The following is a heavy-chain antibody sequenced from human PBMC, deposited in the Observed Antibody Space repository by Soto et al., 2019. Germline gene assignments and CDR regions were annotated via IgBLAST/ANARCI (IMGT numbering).Heavy chain of an antibody. Sequence: ASVKVSCKASGYTFTSYAIHWVRQAPGQRLEWMGWINAGNGNTKYSQKFQDRVTITRDTSASTAYMELSSLRSEDTAVYYCARGLNGYLYYFDYWGQGTLVTVSS. J-gene: IGHJ4*02. CDR1: GYTFTSYA. D-gene: IGHD5-18*01. V-gene: IGHV1-3*01. CDR2: INAGNGNT. CDR3: ARGLNGYLYYFDY.